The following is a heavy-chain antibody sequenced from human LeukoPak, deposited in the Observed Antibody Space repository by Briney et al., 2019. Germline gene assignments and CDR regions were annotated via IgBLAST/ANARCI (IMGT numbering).Heavy chain of an antibody. V-gene: IGHV1-2*02. J-gene: IGHJ4*02. Sequence: ASVTVSCKASGYTFTAKYLHWVRQAPGQGLEWMGWVNPNSGGRTYAQKFRGRVAMTSDTSINTAYMELETLTSDATAVYYCAPNSGYSSGWFIGWGQGTLVIVSS. CDR2: VNPNSGGR. CDR3: APNSGYSSGWFIG. CDR1: GYTFTAKY. D-gene: IGHD6-19*01.